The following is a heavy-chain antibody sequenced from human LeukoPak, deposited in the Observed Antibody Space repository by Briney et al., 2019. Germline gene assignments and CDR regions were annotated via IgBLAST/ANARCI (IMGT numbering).Heavy chain of an antibody. Sequence: SVKVSCKASGGTSSSYAISWVRQAPGQGLEWMGRIIPIFGTANYAQKFQGRVTITTDESTSTAYMELSSLRSEDTAVYYCARSRDYHWFDPWGQGTLVTVSS. D-gene: IGHD4/OR15-4a*01. CDR1: GGTSSSYA. J-gene: IGHJ5*02. CDR3: ARSRDYHWFDP. CDR2: IIPIFGTA. V-gene: IGHV1-69*05.